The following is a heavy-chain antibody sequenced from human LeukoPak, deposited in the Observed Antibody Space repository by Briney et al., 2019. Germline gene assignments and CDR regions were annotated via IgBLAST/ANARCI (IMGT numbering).Heavy chain of an antibody. CDR3: ARGQSDRLIY. Sequence: GASVRVSCKASGYTFTSYDINWVRQGTGEGLEWMGWMNPNSGNTGYAQKFQGRVTITRNTSISTAYMELSSLRSEDTAVYFCARGQSDRLIYWGQRSLVTVSS. CDR2: MNPNSGNT. V-gene: IGHV1-8*03. J-gene: IGHJ4*02. CDR1: GYTFTSYD. D-gene: IGHD6-6*01.